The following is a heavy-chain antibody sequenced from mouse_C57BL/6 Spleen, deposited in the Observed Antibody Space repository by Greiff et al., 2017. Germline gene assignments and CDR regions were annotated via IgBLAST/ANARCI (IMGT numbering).Heavy chain of an antibody. Sequence: VQLQQSGPELVKPGASVKIPCKASGYTFTDYNMDWVKQSHGKSLEWIGDINPNNGGTIYNQKFKGKATLTVDKSSSTAYMELRSLTSEDTAVYYCARGAITTVVATPYAMDYWGQGTSVTVSS. CDR2: INPNNGGT. V-gene: IGHV1-18*01. D-gene: IGHD1-1*01. J-gene: IGHJ4*01. CDR1: GYTFTDYN. CDR3: ARGAITTVVATPYAMDY.